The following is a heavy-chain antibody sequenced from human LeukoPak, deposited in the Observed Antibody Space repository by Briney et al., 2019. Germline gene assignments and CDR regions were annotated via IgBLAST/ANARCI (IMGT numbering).Heavy chain of an antibody. Sequence: SETLSLTCSVSGDSFASSSFYWGWVRQPPGKGLEWIGTVYYDGRTSYSPSLGSRVTMSVDTSKSQFSLKLSSVTAADTAVYYCARATYDFWSGSYYGYGRDYFDYWGQGTLVTVSS. V-gene: IGHV4-39*01. J-gene: IGHJ4*02. D-gene: IGHD3-3*01. CDR1: GDSFASSSFY. CDR2: VYYDGRT. CDR3: ARATYDFWSGSYYGYGRDYFDY.